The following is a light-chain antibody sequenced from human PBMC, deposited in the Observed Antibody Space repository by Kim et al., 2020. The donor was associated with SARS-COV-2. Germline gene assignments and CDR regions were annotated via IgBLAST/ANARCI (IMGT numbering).Light chain of an antibody. CDR1: QTLTRGY. CDR2: GAS. V-gene: IGKV3-20*01. J-gene: IGKJ4*01. Sequence: IVLTQSPGTLSLSPGDRATLSCGASQTLTRGYLAWYQQKPGQAPRLLIYGASRRATGIPDRFSGSGSGTDFTLIISRLEPEDFAVYYCQHCRPSLTFGGGTKVDIK. CDR3: QHCRPSLT.